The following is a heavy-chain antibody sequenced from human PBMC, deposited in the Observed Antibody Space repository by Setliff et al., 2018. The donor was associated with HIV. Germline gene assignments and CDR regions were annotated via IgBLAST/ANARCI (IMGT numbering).Heavy chain of an antibody. D-gene: IGHD3-22*01. CDR1: DASISNYH. CDR2: IYYSGST. V-gene: IGHV4-59*08. J-gene: IGHJ5*02. CDR3: ARLFITNYFDP. Sequence: SETLSLTCTVSDASISNYHWSWIRQPPGKGLEWIGYIYYSGSTNYNPSLKSRVTISIDTSTNQFSLKLRSVTAADTAVYYCARLFITNYFDPWGQGTLVTVSS.